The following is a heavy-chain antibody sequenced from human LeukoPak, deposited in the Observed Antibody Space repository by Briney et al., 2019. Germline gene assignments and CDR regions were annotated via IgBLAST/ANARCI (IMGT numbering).Heavy chain of an antibody. CDR2: ISYDGSNK. J-gene: IGHJ6*02. CDR3: ARDRKGALNYGMDV. CDR1: GFTFSSYA. V-gene: IGHV3-30*04. Sequence: PGGSLRLSCGASGFTFSSYAMHWVRQAPGKGLEWVAVISYDGSNKYYADSVKGRFTISRDNSKNTLYLQMNSLRAEDTAVYYCARDRKGALNYGMDVWGQGTTVTVSS.